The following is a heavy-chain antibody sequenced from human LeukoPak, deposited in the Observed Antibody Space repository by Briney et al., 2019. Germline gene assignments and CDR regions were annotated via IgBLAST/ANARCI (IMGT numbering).Heavy chain of an antibody. Sequence: SVKVSCKASGGTFSSYAISWVRQAPGQGLEWMGGIIPIFGTANYAQKFQGRVTITTDESTSTAYMELSSLRAEDTALYYCARDRIEADRYFDYWGQGTPVTVSS. V-gene: IGHV1-69*05. D-gene: IGHD6-13*01. J-gene: IGHJ4*02. CDR2: IIPIFGTA. CDR1: GGTFSSYA. CDR3: ARDRIEADRYFDY.